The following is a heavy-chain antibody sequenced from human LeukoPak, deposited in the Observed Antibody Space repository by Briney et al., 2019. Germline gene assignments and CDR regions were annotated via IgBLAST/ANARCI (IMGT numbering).Heavy chain of an antibody. D-gene: IGHD2-2*01. Sequence: SETLSLTCTVSNDSIRSRNYYWGWIRQPPGKGLQWIGSIYYSESTYYTPSLMSRVTLSVDTSQNHLSLNLHSVTAADTAVYYCSRHPRRVPAPYGYCDYWGQGTRVTVSS. V-gene: IGHV4-39*01. CDR2: IYYSEST. CDR3: SRHPRRVPAPYGYCDY. J-gene: IGHJ4*02. CDR1: NDSIRSRNYY.